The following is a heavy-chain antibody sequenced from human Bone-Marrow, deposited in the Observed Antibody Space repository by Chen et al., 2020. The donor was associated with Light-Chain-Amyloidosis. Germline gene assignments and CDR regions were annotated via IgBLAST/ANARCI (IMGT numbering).Heavy chain of an antibody. D-gene: IGHD4-17*01. J-gene: IGHJ6*02. CDR1: GFTFSSSA. V-gene: IGHV3-23*01. CDR3: AATFSSVTTYYYYYGMDV. Sequence: EVQLLESGGGLVQPGGSLRLSCAASGFTFSSSAMSWVRQAPGKGLEWVSAISGSGGSTYYADSVKGRFTISRDNSKNTLYLQMNSLRSEDTAVYYCAATFSSVTTYYYYYGMDVWGQGTTVTVSS. CDR2: ISGSGGST.